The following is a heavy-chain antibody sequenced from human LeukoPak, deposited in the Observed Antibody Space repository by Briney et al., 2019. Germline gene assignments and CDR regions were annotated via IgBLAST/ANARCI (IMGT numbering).Heavy chain of an antibody. CDR2: IRSKANSYAT. J-gene: IGHJ6*03. CDR1: GFTFSGSA. D-gene: IGHD6-13*01. V-gene: IGHV3-73*01. CDR3: TRQRTAAAGTDYYYYMDV. Sequence: GGSLRLSCAASGFTFSGSAMHWVRQASGKGLEWVGRIRSKANSYATAYAASVKGRFTISRDDSKNTAYLQMNSLKTEDTGVYYCTRQRTAAAGTDYYYYMDVWGKGTTVTVSS.